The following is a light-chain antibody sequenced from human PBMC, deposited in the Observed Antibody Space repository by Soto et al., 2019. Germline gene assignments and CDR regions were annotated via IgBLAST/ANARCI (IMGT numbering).Light chain of an antibody. Sequence: AIQLTQSPSSLSASFLDSVTITCRASQAIRTALGWYQQKPGKVPKLLIYAASTLQSGVPSRFSGSGSGTDFTLTISSLQPEDFATYYCLLDFRYFWAFGQGTKVDI. CDR2: AAS. J-gene: IGKJ1*01. CDR3: LLDFRYFWA. V-gene: IGKV1-6*02. CDR1: QAIRTA.